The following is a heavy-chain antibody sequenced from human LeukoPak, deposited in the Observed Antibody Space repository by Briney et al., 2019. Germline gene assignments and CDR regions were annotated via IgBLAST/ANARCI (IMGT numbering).Heavy chain of an antibody. CDR1: GGSISSSSYY. CDR3: ARARASSADNWFDP. J-gene: IGHJ5*02. D-gene: IGHD6-6*01. CDR2: IHYSGST. V-gene: IGHV4-39*01. Sequence: SETLSLTCTVSGGSISSSSYYWGWIRQPPGKGLEWIGNIHYSGSTYYNPSLKSRVTISVDTSKNQFSLKVSSVTAADTAVYYCARARASSADNWFDPWGQGTLVTVSS.